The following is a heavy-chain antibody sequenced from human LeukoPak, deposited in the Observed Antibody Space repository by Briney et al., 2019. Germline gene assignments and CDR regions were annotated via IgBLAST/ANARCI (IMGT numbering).Heavy chain of an antibody. CDR3: ARERLPGDY. CDR2: ISAASNYI. Sequence: GGSLRLSCAASGFSFSTYSINWVRQAPGKGLEWVSSISAASNYIYYADSVKGRFTISRDNAKNSLYLQMNSLRAEDTAVYYCARERLPGDYWGQGTLVTVSS. CDR1: GFSFSTYS. J-gene: IGHJ4*02. V-gene: IGHV3-21*01. D-gene: IGHD4-11*01.